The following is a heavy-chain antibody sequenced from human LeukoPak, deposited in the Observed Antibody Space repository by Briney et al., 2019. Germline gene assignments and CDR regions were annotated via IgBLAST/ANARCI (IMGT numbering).Heavy chain of an antibody. D-gene: IGHD1-26*01. V-gene: IGHV3-74*01. CDR3: ARGRWYSDY. CDR2: INSDGSSS. CDR1: GFTFNTYW. J-gene: IGHJ4*02. Sequence: TGGSLRLSCAASGFTFNTYWMHWVRQAPGKGLVWVLRINSDGSSSTYADSVKGRFTISRDNAKNTLYLQMNSLRAEDTAVYYCARGRWYSDYWGQGILVTVSS.